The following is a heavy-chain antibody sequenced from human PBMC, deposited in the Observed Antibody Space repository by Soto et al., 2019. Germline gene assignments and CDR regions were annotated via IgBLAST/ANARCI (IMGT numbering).Heavy chain of an antibody. CDR2: ISSSGSTI. V-gene: IGHV3-11*01. CDR3: GVPPLEGYYYYMDV. Sequence: GGSLRLSCAASGFTFSDYYMSWIRQAPGKGLEWVSYISSSGSTIYYADSVKGRFTISRDNAKNSLYLQMNSLRAEDTAVYYCGVPPLEGYYYYMDVWGKGTTVTVSS. CDR1: GFTFSDYY. J-gene: IGHJ6*03. D-gene: IGHD1-1*01.